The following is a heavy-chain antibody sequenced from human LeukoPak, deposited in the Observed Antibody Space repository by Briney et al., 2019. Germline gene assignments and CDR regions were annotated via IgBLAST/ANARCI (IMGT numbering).Heavy chain of an antibody. Sequence: SETLSLTCTVSGGSISSYYWSWIRQPPGKGLEWIGYIYYSGSTNYNPSLKSRVTISVDTSKNQFSLKLSSVTAADTAVYYCARRPPVYYYDSSAHFDYWGQGTLVTVSS. D-gene: IGHD3-22*01. J-gene: IGHJ4*02. CDR1: GGSISSYY. CDR2: IYYSGST. CDR3: ARRPPVYYYDSSAHFDY. V-gene: IGHV4-59*12.